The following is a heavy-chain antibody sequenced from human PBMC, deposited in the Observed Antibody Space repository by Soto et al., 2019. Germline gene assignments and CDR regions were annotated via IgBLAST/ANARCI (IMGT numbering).Heavy chain of an antibody. V-gene: IGHV3-21*01. J-gene: IGHJ6*02. D-gene: IGHD2-2*01. CDR3: ARYCSSTSCYALRGYYYYYYGMDV. CDR2: ISSSSSYI. Sequence: GGSLRLSCAASGFTFSSYSMNWVRQAPGKGLEWVSSISSSSSYIYYADSVKGRFTISRDNAKNSLYLQMNSLRAEDTAVYYCARYCSSTSCYALRGYYYYYYGMDVWGQGTTVTVS. CDR1: GFTFSSYS.